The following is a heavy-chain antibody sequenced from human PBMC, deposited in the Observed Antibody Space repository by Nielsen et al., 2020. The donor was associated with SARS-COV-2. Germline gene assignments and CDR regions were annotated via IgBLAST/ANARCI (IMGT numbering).Heavy chain of an antibody. CDR2: IKQDGSEK. CDR3: ARDYSFLSWSGYYYFDY. CDR1: GFTFSGYW. Sequence: GGSLRLSCAASGFTFSGYWMSWVRQAPGKGLEWVANIKQDGSEKYYVDSVKGRFTISRDNAKNSLYLQMNSLRAEDTAVYYCARDYSFLSWSGYYYFDYWGQGTLVTVSS. J-gene: IGHJ4*02. V-gene: IGHV3-7*03. D-gene: IGHD3-3*01.